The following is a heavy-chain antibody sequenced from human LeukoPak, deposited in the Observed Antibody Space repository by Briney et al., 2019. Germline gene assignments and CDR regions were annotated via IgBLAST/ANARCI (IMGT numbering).Heavy chain of an antibody. CDR1: GYSFTSYW. J-gene: IGHJ4*02. Sequence: GESLKISCKGSGYSFTSYWIGWVRPMPGKGLEWMGIIYPGDSDTRYSPSFQGQVTISADKSSSIVYLQWSSLKASDTAMYYCARSTTVIDYWGQGTLVTVSS. CDR3: ARSTTVIDY. V-gene: IGHV5-51*01. CDR2: IYPGDSDT. D-gene: IGHD4-17*01.